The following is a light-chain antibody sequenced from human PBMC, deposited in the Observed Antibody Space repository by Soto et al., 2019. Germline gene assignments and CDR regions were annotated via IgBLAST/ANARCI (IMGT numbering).Light chain of an antibody. J-gene: IGKJ5*01. CDR3: QQYNNWPIT. CDR1: QSVSND. Sequence: EIVMTQSPATLTVSPGEKATLSCRASQSVSNDLAWYQQKPGQAPRLLIYGASTGATGVPARFSGSGSGTEFTLNISSLQAEDCAVYYCQQYNNWPITFGRGTRLESK. CDR2: GAS. V-gene: IGKV3-15*01.